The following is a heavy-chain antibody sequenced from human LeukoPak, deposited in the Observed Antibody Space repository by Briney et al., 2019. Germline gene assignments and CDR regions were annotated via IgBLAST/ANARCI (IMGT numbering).Heavy chain of an antibody. CDR3: ATEPSRSYSFDHLDF. J-gene: IGHJ4*02. CDR1: GGTFNNYA. D-gene: IGHD5-12*01. V-gene: IGHV1-69*04. Sequence: SVKVSCKTSGGTFNNYAISWVRQAPGQGLEWMGRVVPMFGIRNYPQTFRGRVNVTADKATNTVYMELRSLRAEDTAIYYCATEPSRSYSFDHLDFWGLGTPVTVSS. CDR2: VVPMFGIR.